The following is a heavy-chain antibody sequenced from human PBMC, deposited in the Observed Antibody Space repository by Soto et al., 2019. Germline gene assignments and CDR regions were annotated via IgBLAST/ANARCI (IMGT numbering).Heavy chain of an antibody. CDR1: GYTFTTYY. CDR2: ISPDGGRT. Sequence: ASVKVSCKASGYTFTTYYMHWVRQAPGQGLEWMGIISPDGGRTSYAQKFQERVTITRDMSTSTAYMELSSLRSEDTAVYYCAADRQTPGQRYYYYGMDVWGQGTTVTVSS. V-gene: IGHV1-46*01. CDR3: AADRQTPGQRYYYYGMDV. D-gene: IGHD6-6*01. J-gene: IGHJ6*02.